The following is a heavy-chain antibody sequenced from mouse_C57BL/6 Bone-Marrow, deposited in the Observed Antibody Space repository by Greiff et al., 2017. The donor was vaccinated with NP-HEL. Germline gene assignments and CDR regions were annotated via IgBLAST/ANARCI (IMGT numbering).Heavy chain of an antibody. V-gene: IGHV8-12*01. CDR2: IYWDDDK. J-gene: IGHJ1*03. CDR3: ARWGVYSPYWYFDV. Sequence: EVSGPGILQSSQTLSLTCSFSGFSLSTSGMGVSWIRQPSGKGLEWLAHIYWDDDKRYNPSLKSRLTISKDTYRTQVFLKITSVDTADTATYYCARWGVYSPYWYFDVWGTGTTVTVSS. D-gene: IGHD1-1*01. CDR1: GFSLSTSGMG.